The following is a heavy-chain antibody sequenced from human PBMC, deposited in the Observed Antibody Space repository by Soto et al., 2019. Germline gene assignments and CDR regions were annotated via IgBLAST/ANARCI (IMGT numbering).Heavy chain of an antibody. CDR3: ARIGDRNDGPYYYYGMDV. CDR2: IIPIFGTA. D-gene: IGHD1-1*01. CDR1: GGTFSSYA. V-gene: IGHV1-69*13. Sequence: RASVKVSCKASGGTFSSYAISWVRQAPGQGLEWMGGIIPIFGTANYAQKFQGRVTITADESTSTAYMELSSLRSEDTAVYYCARIGDRNDGPYYYYGMDVWGQGTTVTVS. J-gene: IGHJ6*02.